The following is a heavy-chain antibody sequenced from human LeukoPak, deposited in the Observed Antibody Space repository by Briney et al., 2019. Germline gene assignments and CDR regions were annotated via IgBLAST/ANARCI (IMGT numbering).Heavy chain of an antibody. CDR1: GFTFSSYS. Sequence: GGSLRLSCAASGFTFSSYSMNWVRQAPGKGLEWVSSISSSSSYIYYADSVKGRFTISRDNAKNSLYLQMNSLRAEDTAVYYCARDQPIDDYGDYAEGGLFDYWGQGTLVTVSS. CDR3: ARDQPIDDYGDYAEGGLFDY. CDR2: ISSSSSYI. V-gene: IGHV3-21*01. D-gene: IGHD4-17*01. J-gene: IGHJ4*02.